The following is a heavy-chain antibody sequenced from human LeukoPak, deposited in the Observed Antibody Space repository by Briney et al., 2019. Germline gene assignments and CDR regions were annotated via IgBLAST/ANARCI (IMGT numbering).Heavy chain of an antibody. D-gene: IGHD3-3*01. CDR2: ISSNGGST. V-gene: IGHV3-64*04. CDR1: GFTFSSYA. J-gene: IGHJ6*04. Sequence: PGGSLRLSCSASGFTFSSYAMHWVRQAPGKGLEYVSAISSNGGSTYYADSVKGRFTISRDNSKNTLYLQMNSLRAEDTAVYYCARDGITIFGVVTETYYYYGMDVWGKGTTVTVSS. CDR3: ARDGITIFGVVTETYYYYGMDV.